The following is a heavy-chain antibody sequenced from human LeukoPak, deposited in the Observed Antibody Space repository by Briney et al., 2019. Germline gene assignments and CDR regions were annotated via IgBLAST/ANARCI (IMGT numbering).Heavy chain of an antibody. CDR2: IWYDGSYK. J-gene: IGHJ4*02. CDR1: GFTFSNYA. CDR3: AKGDGSFVVDY. V-gene: IGHV3-30*02. Sequence: GGSLRLSCAASGFTFSNYAMHWVRQAPGKGLEWMAIIWYDGSYKYYADSVKGRFAISRDNSKNTLYLQMNSLRAEDTAVYYCAKGDGSFVVDYWGQGTLVTVSS. D-gene: IGHD6-19*01.